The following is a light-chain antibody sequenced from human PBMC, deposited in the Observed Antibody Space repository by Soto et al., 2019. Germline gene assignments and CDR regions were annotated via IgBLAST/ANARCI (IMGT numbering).Light chain of an antibody. CDR2: EVR. CDR3: SSYTSSSTRVV. Sequence: QSALTQPASVSGSPGQSNTISCTGTSSDVGGYSYVSWYQHHPGKAPKLMIYEVRNRPSGVSNRFSGSKSGNTASLTISGLQAEDEAEYYCSSYTSSSTRVVFGGGTKLTVL. CDR1: SSDVGGYSY. J-gene: IGLJ2*01. V-gene: IGLV2-14*01.